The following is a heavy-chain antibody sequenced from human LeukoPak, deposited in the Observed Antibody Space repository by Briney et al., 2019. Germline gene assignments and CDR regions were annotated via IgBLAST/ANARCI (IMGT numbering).Heavy chain of an antibody. CDR2: IIPIFGTA. V-gene: IGHV1-69*05. CDR3: ARDRNVVVVAAGAFDI. Sequence: SVKVSCKASGGTFSSYAISWVRQAPGQGLEWMGRIIPIFGTANYAQKFQGRVTITTDEPTSTAYMELSSLRSEDTAVYYCARDRNVVVVAAGAFDIWGQGTMVTVSS. CDR1: GGTFSSYA. D-gene: IGHD2-15*01. J-gene: IGHJ3*02.